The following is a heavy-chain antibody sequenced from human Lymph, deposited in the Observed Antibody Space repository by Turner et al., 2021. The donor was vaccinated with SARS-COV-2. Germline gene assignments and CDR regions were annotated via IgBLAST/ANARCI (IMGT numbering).Heavy chain of an antibody. V-gene: IGHV3-20*01. CDR1: GFTFDDYG. J-gene: IGHJ4*02. CDR2: INWNGGSK. CDR3: ARGTGAADY. Sequence: EVQLVESGGGVVRPGGSLSLSCSASGFTFDDYGMSWVRQAPGRGLVWVSNINWNGGSKGYADSVKGRFTISRDNAKNSLYLQVNSLRAEDTALYHCARGTGAADYWGQGTLVTVSS. D-gene: IGHD7-27*01.